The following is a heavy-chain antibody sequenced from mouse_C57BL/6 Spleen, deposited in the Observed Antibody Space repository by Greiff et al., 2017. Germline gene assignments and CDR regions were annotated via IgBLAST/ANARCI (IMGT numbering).Heavy chain of an antibody. CDR1: GYAFSSSW. J-gene: IGHJ2*01. CDR3: ARGELGFDY. CDR2: IYPGDGDT. Sequence: QVQLKESGPELVKPGASVKISCKASGYAFSSSWMNWVKQRPGKGLEWIGRIYPGDGDTNYNGKFKGKATLTADKSSSTAYMQLSSLTSEDSAVYFCARGELGFDYWGQGTTLTVSS. D-gene: IGHD4-1*01. V-gene: IGHV1-82*01.